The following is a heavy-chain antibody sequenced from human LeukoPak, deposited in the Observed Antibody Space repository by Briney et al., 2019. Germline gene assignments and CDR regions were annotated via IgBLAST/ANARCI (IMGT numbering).Heavy chain of an antibody. CDR1: GYILTELS. J-gene: IGHJ3*02. CDR2: FDPEDGDT. D-gene: IGHD5-24*01. CDR3: ATDQFRADTFNI. V-gene: IGHV1-24*01. Sequence: VASVKVSCKVSGYILTELSMHWVRQAPGKGLEWMGGFDPEDGDTIYAQKFQGRVTMTEDTSTDTAYMELSSLRSEDTAVYYCATDQFRADTFNIWGQGTMVTVSS.